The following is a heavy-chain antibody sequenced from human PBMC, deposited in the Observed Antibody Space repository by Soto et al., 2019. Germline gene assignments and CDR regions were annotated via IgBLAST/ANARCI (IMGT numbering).Heavy chain of an antibody. V-gene: IGHV4-59*01. J-gene: IGHJ4*02. CDR2: IYYSGST. CDR1: GGSISSYY. CDR3: ARSDGRY. Sequence: QVQLQESGPGLVKPSETLSLTCTVSGGSISSYYWSWIRQPPGKGLEWIGYIYYSGSTNYNPPLKSRVTISVDTSKNQFSLKLGSVTAADTAVYYCARSDGRYWGQGTLVTVSS.